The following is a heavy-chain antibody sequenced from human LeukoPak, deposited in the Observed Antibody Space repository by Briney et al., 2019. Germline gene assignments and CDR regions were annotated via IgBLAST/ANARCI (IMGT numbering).Heavy chain of an antibody. CDR3: ARDADPAETYYYYYMDV. J-gene: IGHJ6*03. CDR1: GFTFNSYS. Sequence: GGSLRLSCAASGFTFNSYSMHRVRQAPGKGLEWVAVISYDGNNKYYADSAKGRFTISRDNSKNTLYLQMNSLRADDTAVYYCARDADPAETYYYYYMDVWGKGATVTVSS. CDR2: ISYDGNNK. V-gene: IGHV3-30-3*01.